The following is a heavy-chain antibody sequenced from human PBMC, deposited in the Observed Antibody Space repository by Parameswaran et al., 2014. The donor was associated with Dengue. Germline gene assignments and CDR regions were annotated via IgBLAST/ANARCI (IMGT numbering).Heavy chain of an antibody. CDR2: INHSGST. J-gene: IGHJ6*02. D-gene: IGHD6-6*01. CDR3: ARGLRIAARPGYYYYGMDV. V-gene: IGHV4-34*01. Sequence: VRQAPGKGLEWIGEINHSGSTNYNPSLKSRVTISVDTSKNQFSLKLSSVTAADTAVYYCARGLRIAARPGYYYYGMDVWGQGTTVTVSS.